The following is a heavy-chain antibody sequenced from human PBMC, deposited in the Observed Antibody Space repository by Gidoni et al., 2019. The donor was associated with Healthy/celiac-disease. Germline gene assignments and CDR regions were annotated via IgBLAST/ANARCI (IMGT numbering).Heavy chain of an antibody. J-gene: IGHJ4*02. D-gene: IGHD6-19*01. CDR2: ISYDGSNK. CDR1: GFTFSSYG. CDR3: ARDRRAGLFDY. V-gene: IGHV3-30*03. Sequence: QVQLVESGGGVVQPGRSLRLSCAAAGFTFSSYGMHWVRQAPGKGLEWVAVISYDGSNKYYADSVKCRFTISRDNSKNTLYLQMNSLRAEDTAVYYCARDRRAGLFDYWGQGTLVTVSS.